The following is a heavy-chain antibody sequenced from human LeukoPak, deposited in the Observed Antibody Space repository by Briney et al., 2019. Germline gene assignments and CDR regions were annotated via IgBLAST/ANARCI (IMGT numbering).Heavy chain of an antibody. J-gene: IGHJ4*02. D-gene: IGHD3-16*01. CDR3: ARESSGVGNFDY. Sequence: SETLSLTCTVSGGSISSSSYYWGWIRQPPGKGLEWIGSVYYSGSTYYSPSLKSRVTISLDTSKNQFSLKLSSVTAADTAVYYCARESSGVGNFDYWGQGTLVTVSS. V-gene: IGHV4-39*07. CDR1: GGSISSSSYY. CDR2: VYYSGST.